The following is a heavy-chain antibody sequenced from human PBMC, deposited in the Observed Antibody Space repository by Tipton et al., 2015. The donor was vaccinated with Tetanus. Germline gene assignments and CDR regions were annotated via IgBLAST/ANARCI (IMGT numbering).Heavy chain of an antibody. CDR3: ARARWQSGGPYSFDY. Sequence: QSGPEVKKPGASVKVSCKASGYSFTNYGFSWVRQAPGQGLEWMGWISAYSGNTKYPQKLQGRVTMTTDTSTSTAYMELRSLRSDDTAVYYCARARWQSGGPYSFDYWGQGIMVTVSS. D-gene: IGHD2-21*01. V-gene: IGHV1-18*01. CDR1: GYSFTNYG. CDR2: ISAYSGNT. J-gene: IGHJ4*02.